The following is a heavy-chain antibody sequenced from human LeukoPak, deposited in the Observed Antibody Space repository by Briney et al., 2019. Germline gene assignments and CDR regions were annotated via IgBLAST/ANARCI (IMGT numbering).Heavy chain of an antibody. V-gene: IGHV1-2*02. D-gene: IGHD5-24*01. J-gene: IGHJ4*02. Sequence: ASVKVSCKASGYNFRDYYMHWVRQAPGQGLEWLGWINPKSGGTDYAQQFQGRVTMTRDTSSSTDYLEVRSLRSDDTAVYYCARGGDQSVEDGYIIVFDYWGQGTLVTVSS. CDR2: INPKSGGT. CDR1: GYNFRDYY. CDR3: ARGGDQSVEDGYIIVFDY.